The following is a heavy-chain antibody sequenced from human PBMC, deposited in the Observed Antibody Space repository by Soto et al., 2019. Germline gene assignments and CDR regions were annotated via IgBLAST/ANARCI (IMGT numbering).Heavy chain of an antibody. Sequence: GASVKVSCKTSGYTFTDYDINWVRQATGQGLEWIGWMNPNSGETGYAQKFQGRVTMTRSASLSTAYLELSSLRSEDTAVYYCARSPSSGFGELPFYFDYWGQGTLVTGS. D-gene: IGHD3-10*01. CDR2: MNPNSGET. J-gene: IGHJ4*02. CDR3: ARSPSSGFGELPFYFDY. CDR1: GYTFTDYD. V-gene: IGHV1-8*01.